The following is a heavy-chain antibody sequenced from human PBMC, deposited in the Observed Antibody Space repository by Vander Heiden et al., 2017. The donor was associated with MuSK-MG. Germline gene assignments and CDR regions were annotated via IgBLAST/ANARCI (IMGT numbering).Heavy chain of an antibody. D-gene: IGHD5-12*01. CDR3: ARDLSGYRNFDY. V-gene: IGHV3-21*01. J-gene: IGHJ4*02. CDR1: GFTFSSYS. Sequence: EVQLVESGGGLVKPGGSLRLSCPASGFTFSSYSMNWVRQAPGKGLEWVSSISSSSSYIYYADSVKGRFTISRDNAKNSLYLQMNSLRAEDTAVYYCARDLSGYRNFDYWGQGTLVTVSS. CDR2: ISSSSSYI.